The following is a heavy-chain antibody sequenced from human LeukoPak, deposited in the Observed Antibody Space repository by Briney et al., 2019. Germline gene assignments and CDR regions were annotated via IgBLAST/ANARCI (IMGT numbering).Heavy chain of an antibody. D-gene: IGHD6-19*01. V-gene: IGHV4-34*01. CDR1: TGSFIGYY. J-gene: IGHJ4*02. CDR2: INHSGST. CDR3: ARQNAGYSSGWYEVYFDY. Sequence: SETLSLTCGVYTGSFIGYYWSWIRQPPGKGLEWIGEINHSGSTNDNPSLKSRVTISVDTSKSQSSLKLSSVTAADTAVYYCARQNAGYSSGWYEVYFDYWGQGTLVTVSS.